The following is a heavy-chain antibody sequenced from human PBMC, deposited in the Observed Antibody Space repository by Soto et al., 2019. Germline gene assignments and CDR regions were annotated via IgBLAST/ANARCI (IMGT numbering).Heavy chain of an antibody. CDR3: EGSWT. D-gene: IGHD5-12*01. V-gene: IGHV3-23*02. Sequence: EVQVLESGGGLVQPGGSLRLSCAASGFTIRNYAMSWVRQAPGKALEWVAGISGTTDRTYYRDSVEGRFTIFKDTSKNTLYLEMISLRAGDTALYRCEGSWTWGQGTLVTVSS. J-gene: IGHJ1*01. CDR1: GFTIRNYA. CDR2: ISGTTDRT.